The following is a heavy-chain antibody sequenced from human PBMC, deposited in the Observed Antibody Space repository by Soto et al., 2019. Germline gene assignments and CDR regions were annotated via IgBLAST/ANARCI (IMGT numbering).Heavy chain of an antibody. J-gene: IGHJ3*02. CDR1: GYTFTSYA. V-gene: IGHV1-3*01. Sequence: ASVKVSCKASGYTFTSYAMHWVRQAPGQRLEWMGWINAGNGNTKYSQKFQGRVTITRDTSASTAYMELSSLRSEDTAVYYCPRVPRSGCYFAFDIWGPGTMVTV. CDR3: PRVPRSGCYFAFDI. D-gene: IGHD6-19*01. CDR2: INAGNGNT.